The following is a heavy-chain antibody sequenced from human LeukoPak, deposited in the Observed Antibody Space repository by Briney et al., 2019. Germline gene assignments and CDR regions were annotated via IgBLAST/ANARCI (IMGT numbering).Heavy chain of an antibody. CDR2: IIPILGIA. D-gene: IGHD3-22*01. V-gene: IGHV1-69*04. J-gene: IGHJ5*02. CDR3: ARGRYYDSSGPGFDP. Sequence: ASVKVSCKASGGTFSSYAISWVRQAPGQGLEWMGRIIPILGIANYAQKFQGRVTITADKSTGTAYMELSSLRSEDTAVYYCARGRYYDSSGPGFDPWGQGTLVTVSS. CDR1: GGTFSSYA.